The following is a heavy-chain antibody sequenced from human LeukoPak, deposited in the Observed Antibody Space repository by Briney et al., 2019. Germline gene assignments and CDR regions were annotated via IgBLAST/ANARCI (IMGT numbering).Heavy chain of an antibody. V-gene: IGHV4-59*01. J-gene: IGHJ3*02. CDR2: IHDSGST. CDR1: GASISSDY. D-gene: IGHD1-26*01. Sequence: SETLSLTCNVSGASISSDYWSWIRQSPGKGLEWIGYIHDSGSTNYNPSLKSRVTISVDTSKKQFSLKLSSVTAADTAFYYCARYIVSYPHDAFDIWGQGTMVTVSS. CDR3: ARYIVSYPHDAFDI.